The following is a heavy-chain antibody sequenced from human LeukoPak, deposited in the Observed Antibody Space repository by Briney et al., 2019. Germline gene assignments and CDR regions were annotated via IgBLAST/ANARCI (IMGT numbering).Heavy chain of an antibody. D-gene: IGHD1-14*01. V-gene: IGHV3-49*03. Sequence: GGSLRLSCVTSGFTFTDYAISWFRQAPGKGLEWVGFIRRKPSGGTTDYAAFVKGRFTISRDNSKSIVYLQMNSLRAEDTAVYYCATETNGRHYDYWGQGTLLTVSS. CDR2: IRRKPSGGTT. CDR3: ATETNGRHYDY. J-gene: IGHJ4*02. CDR1: GFTFTDYA.